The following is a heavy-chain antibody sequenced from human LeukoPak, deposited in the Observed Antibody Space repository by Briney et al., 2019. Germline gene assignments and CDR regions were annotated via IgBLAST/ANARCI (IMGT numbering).Heavy chain of an antibody. CDR1: GFTFDDYA. CDR3: PKDICSGGSCPGFDY. Sequence: GRSLRLSCAASGFTFDDYAMHWVRQAPGKGLELVSGISWNSGSIGYADSVKGRFTISRDNAKNSLYLHMNSLIAEDMALYYCPKDICSGGSCPGFDYWGQGTLVTVSS. V-gene: IGHV3-9*03. D-gene: IGHD2-15*01. CDR2: ISWNSGSI. J-gene: IGHJ4*02.